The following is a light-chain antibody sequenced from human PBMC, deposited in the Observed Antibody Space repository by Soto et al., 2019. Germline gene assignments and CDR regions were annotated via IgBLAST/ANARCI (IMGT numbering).Light chain of an antibody. V-gene: IGKV1-5*03. CDR2: KAS. CDR1: QSISSG. Sequence: IQMTQSPSTLSASVGDRVTITCRASQSISSGLAWYQQKPGRAPKLLIYKASNLESGVPSRFSGSGSGTEFTLTISSLQPDDFATYFCQHYNSYSYTFGQGTKLEIK. J-gene: IGKJ2*01. CDR3: QHYNSYSYT.